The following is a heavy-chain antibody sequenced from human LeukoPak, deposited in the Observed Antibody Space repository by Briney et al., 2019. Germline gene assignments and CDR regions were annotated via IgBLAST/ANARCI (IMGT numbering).Heavy chain of an antibody. V-gene: IGHV3-48*03. J-gene: IGHJ4*02. Sequence: PGGSLRLSCAASGFTFSSYEMNWVRQARGKWLEWVSYISSSGSTIYYADSVKGRFTISRDNAKNSLYLQMNSLRAEDTAVYYCASSTPRTSFDYWGQGTLVTVSS. CDR1: GFTFSSYE. CDR2: ISSSGSTI. D-gene: IGHD2-8*01. CDR3: ASSTPRTSFDY.